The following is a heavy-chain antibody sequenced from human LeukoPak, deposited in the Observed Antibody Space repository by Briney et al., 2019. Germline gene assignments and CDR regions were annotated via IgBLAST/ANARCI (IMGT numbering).Heavy chain of an antibody. CDR2: LYSDGTT. CDR3: ARAAYDGNGFTANHDH. J-gene: IGHJ4*02. CDR1: GFIVSNNY. D-gene: IGHD3-22*01. V-gene: IGHV3-53*01. Sequence: GGSLRLSCAASGFIVSNNYMSWVRQPPGKRLEWVSVLYSDGTTYYADSVKGRFTISRDNTKNTRFLQMNNLGAEDTAVYYCARAAYDGNGFTANHDHWGQGTLVTVSS.